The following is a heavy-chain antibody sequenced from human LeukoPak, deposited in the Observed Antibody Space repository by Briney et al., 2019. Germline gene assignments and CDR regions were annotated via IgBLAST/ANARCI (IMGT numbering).Heavy chain of an antibody. J-gene: IGHJ4*02. CDR1: GFTYSTFW. D-gene: IGHD1-7*01. CDR3: ARLLNYAQPEY. V-gene: IGHV3-7*01. Sequence: GGSLRLSCEASGFTYSTFWMSWVRQAPGKGLEWVANIKQDGSEKYYVDSVKGRFTISRDNAKNSLYLQMNSLRAEDTAVYYCARLLNYAQPEYWGQGTLVTVSS. CDR2: IKQDGSEK.